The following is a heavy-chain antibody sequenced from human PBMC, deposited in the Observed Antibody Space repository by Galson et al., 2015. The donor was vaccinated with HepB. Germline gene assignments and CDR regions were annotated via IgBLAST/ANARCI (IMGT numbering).Heavy chain of an antibody. J-gene: IGHJ4*02. CDR3: TKNSLGYSSSWFDY. V-gene: IGHV3-23*01. D-gene: IGHD6-13*01. CDR1: GFIFGSYA. CDR2: ISGTGSRK. Sequence: SLRLSCAASGFIFGSYAMSWVRQAPGKGLEWVSSISGTGSRKEYADSVKGRFTISRDNSRKTLYLQMNSLRAEDTAVYYCTKNSLGYSSSWFDYWGQGTLVTVSS.